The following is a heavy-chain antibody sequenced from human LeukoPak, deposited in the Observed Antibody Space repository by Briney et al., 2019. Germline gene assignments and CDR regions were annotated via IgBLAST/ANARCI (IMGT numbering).Heavy chain of an antibody. CDR1: GFTFSTYW. D-gene: IGHD4-11*01. Sequence: GGSLRLSCAASGFTFSTYWMSWVRQAPGKGLDWVANIKQDGSEKNYVDSVLGRFTISRDNAENSLYLQMNSLRAEDTAVYYCARGGTTVTARDYFDYWGQGTLVTVSS. V-gene: IGHV3-7*01. J-gene: IGHJ4*02. CDR3: ARGGTTVTARDYFDY. CDR2: IKQDGSEK.